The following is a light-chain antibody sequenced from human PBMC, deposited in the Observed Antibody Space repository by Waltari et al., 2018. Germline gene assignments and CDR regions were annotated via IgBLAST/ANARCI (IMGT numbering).Light chain of an antibody. CDR2: EVT. CDR1: SSDFGTYTL. V-gene: IGLV2-23*02. Sequence: QSGLTQPASVSGSPGQSITISCTGTSSDFGTYTLVPWYQQYPGKAPKLMVYEVTKRTSGVSDRFSGSKSGNTASLTIYGLQSEDEADYYCCSYAGLGIYVFGTGTKVTVL. CDR3: CSYAGLGIYV. J-gene: IGLJ1*01.